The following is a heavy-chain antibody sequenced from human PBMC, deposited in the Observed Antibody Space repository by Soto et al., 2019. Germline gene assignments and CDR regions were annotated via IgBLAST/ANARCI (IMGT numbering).Heavy chain of an antibody. CDR3: ARRRLAAGVYCAMDV. CDR1: GYTFTSYD. D-gene: IGHD2-8*02. Sequence: ASVKVSCKASGYTFTSYDINWVRQATGQGLEWMGWMNPNSGNTGYAQKFQGRVTMTRNTSISTAYMELSSLRSEYTAVYCCARRRLAAGVYCAMDVWGQGTTVTVSS. J-gene: IGHJ6*02. CDR2: MNPNSGNT. V-gene: IGHV1-8*01.